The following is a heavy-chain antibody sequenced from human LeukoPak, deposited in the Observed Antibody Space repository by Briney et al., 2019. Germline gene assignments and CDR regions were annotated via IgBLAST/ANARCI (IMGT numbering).Heavy chain of an antibody. D-gene: IGHD5-18*01. CDR3: AREGYSSGRAGCFDF. V-gene: IGHV3-64*02. J-gene: IGHJ4*02. CDR1: GLTLSNYV. Sequence: GGSLRLSCAASGLTLSNYVIHWVRQALGKGLEYVSAINQDGASTYYADSLKGRFTISRDNSKDTVYLQMGSLTVEDTAVYYCAREGYSSGRAGCFDFWGQGTLVTVSS. CDR2: INQDGAST.